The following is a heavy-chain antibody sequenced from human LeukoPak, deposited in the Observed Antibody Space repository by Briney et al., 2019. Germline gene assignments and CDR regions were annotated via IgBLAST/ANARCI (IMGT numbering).Heavy chain of an antibody. CDR2: ISSSSSYI. J-gene: IGHJ3*02. Sequence: KPGGSLRLSCAASGFTFSSYSMNWVRQAPGKGLEWVSSISSSSSYIYYADSVKGRFTISRDNAKDSLYVQMNGLRPEDTAFYYCAKTARHRQESTDLYDPFDIWGQGTLVTVSS. V-gene: IGHV3-21*04. CDR1: GFTFSSYS. CDR3: AKTARHRQESTDLYDPFDI. D-gene: IGHD2-8*02.